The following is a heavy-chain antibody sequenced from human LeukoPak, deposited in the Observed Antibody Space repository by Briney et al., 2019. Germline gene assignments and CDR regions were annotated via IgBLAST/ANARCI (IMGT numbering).Heavy chain of an antibody. V-gene: IGHV3-21*01. Sequence: GGSLRLSCAASGFTFSSYSMNWVRQAPGKGLEWVSSISSSSSYIYYADSVKDRFTISRDNAKNSLYLQMNSLRAEDTAVYYCARDRGDQFVAPMDVWGQGTTVTVSS. J-gene: IGHJ6*02. CDR2: ISSSSSYI. CDR3: ARDRGDQFVAPMDV. CDR1: GFTFSSYS. D-gene: IGHD2-21*02.